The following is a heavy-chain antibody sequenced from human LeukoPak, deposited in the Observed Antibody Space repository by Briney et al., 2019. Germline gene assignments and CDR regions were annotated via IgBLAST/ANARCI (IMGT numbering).Heavy chain of an antibody. CDR3: AKFGGSSSRYRSDEPTFDY. V-gene: IGHV3-30*02. D-gene: IGHD6-13*01. CDR2: IRYDGSNK. J-gene: IGHJ4*02. Sequence: GGSLRLSCAASGFTFSSYGTHWVRQAPGKGLEWVAFIRYDGSNKYYADSVKGRFTISRDNSKNTLYLQMNSLRAEDTAVYYCAKFGGSSSRYRSDEPTFDYWGQGTLVTVSS. CDR1: GFTFSSYG.